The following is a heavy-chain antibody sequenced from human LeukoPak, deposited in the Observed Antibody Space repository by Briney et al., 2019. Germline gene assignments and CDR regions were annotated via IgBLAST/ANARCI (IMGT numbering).Heavy chain of an antibody. CDR2: ISSSGSTI. J-gene: IGHJ4*02. CDR3: ARGLSGYSSSLGY. Sequence: GGSLRLSCAASGFTFSSNSMNWVRQAPGKGLEWVSYISSSGSTIYYADSVKGRFTISRDNAKNSLYLQMNSLRAEDTAVYYCARGLSGYSSSLGYWGQGTLVTVSS. V-gene: IGHV3-48*04. D-gene: IGHD6-6*01. CDR1: GFTFSSNS.